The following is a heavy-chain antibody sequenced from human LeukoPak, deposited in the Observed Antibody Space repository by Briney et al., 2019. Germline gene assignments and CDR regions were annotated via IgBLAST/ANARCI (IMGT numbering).Heavy chain of an antibody. J-gene: IGHJ4*02. V-gene: IGHV4-31*03. Sequence: SQTLSLTCTVSGGSISSGGYYWSWIRQHPGKGLEWIGYIYYSGSTYYNPSLKSRVTISVDTSKNQFSLRLSSVTAADTAVYYCAREYGNMTMVTNFDYWGQGTLVTVSS. D-gene: IGHD4-17*01. CDR3: AREYGNMTMVTNFDY. CDR1: GGSISSGGYY. CDR2: IYYSGST.